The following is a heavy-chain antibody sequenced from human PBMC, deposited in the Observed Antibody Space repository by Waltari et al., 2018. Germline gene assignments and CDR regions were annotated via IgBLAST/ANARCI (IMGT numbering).Heavy chain of an antibody. J-gene: IGHJ5*02. CDR2: IIPIVGTA. V-gene: IGHV1-69*13. CDR1: GGTFSRYA. CDR3: AREGHYGSGSYYPST. D-gene: IGHD3-10*01. Sequence: QVQLVQSGAAVKKHGSSVKVSCKASGGTFSRYAISWMRQAPGQGLEWMGGIIPIVGTANYAQKFQGRVTITADESTSTAYMELSSLRSDDTAVYYCAREGHYGSGSYYPSTWGQGTLVTVSS.